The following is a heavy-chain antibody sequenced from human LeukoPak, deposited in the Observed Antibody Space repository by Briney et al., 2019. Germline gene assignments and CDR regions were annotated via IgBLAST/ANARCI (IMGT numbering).Heavy chain of an antibody. CDR1: GFTFNHYA. D-gene: IGHD6-19*01. CDR3: ARDHGSQDSGAWYVLDF. V-gene: IGHV3-23*01. CDR2: INHLGHT. Sequence: GGSLRLSCAACGFTFNHYAMSWVRQAPGKGLEWVSGINHLGHTFYADSVKGRFTISRDNCQNPLFLQMNSLRADDTAEYFCARDHGSQDSGAWYVLDFGGRGTLVSVPS. J-gene: IGHJ4*02.